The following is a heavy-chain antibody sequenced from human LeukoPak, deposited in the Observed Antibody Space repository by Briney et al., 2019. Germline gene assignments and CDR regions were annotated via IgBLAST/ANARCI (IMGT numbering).Heavy chain of an antibody. CDR2: IIPIFGTA. Sequence: GASVKVSCKASGGTFSSYAISWVRQAPGQGLEWMGGIIPIFGTANYAQKFQGRVTITADESTSTAYMELSSLRSEDTAVYYCARVLFMMVLNDAFDIWGQGTMVTASS. J-gene: IGHJ3*02. D-gene: IGHD3-22*01. V-gene: IGHV1-69*13. CDR3: ARVLFMMVLNDAFDI. CDR1: GGTFSSYA.